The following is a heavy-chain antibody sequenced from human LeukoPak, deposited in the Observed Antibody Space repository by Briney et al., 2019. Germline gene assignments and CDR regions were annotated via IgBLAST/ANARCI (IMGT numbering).Heavy chain of an antibody. Sequence: ASLKVSCKSSGYTFTGYDMPRVRQSPGHGGEWMGWINPNSGDTKYAQNFHCRVTMTRDTSISTACMELSSLRSDDTAVYYCATVRHTMGVAASLDYWGQGTMV. CDR3: ATVRHTMGVAASLDY. J-gene: IGHJ4*02. D-gene: IGHD6-19*01. CDR2: INPNSGDT. V-gene: IGHV1-2*02. CDR1: GYTFTGYD.